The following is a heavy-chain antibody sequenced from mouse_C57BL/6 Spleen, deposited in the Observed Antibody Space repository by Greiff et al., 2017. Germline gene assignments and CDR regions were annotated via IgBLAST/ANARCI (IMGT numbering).Heavy chain of an antibody. Sequence: QVQLQPPGAELVRPGTSVKLSCKASGYTFTSYWMHWVKQRPGQGLEWIGVIDPSDSYTNYNQKFKGKATLTVDTSSSTAYMQLSSLTSEDSAVYYCARGSLLLDYWGQGTTLTVSS. CDR3: ARGSLLLDY. CDR2: IDPSDSYT. J-gene: IGHJ2*01. D-gene: IGHD1-2*01. V-gene: IGHV1-59*01. CDR1: GYTFTSYW.